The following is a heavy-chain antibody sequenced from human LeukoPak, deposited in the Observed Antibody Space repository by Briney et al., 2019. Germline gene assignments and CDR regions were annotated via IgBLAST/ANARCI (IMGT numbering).Heavy chain of an antibody. CDR1: GHTFTSYD. CDR2: VNTNTGKP. Sequence: ASVKVSCKASGHTFTSYDINWVRQATGQGLEWMGWVNTNTGKPAYAQGFTGRFAFSLDTSVSTAYLEISSLRAEDTAVYYCARDQDFRSDLYRRDFDSWGQGTLVTVSS. J-gene: IGHJ4*02. D-gene: IGHD3-3*01. CDR3: ARDQDFRSDLYRRDFDS. V-gene: IGHV7-4-1*02.